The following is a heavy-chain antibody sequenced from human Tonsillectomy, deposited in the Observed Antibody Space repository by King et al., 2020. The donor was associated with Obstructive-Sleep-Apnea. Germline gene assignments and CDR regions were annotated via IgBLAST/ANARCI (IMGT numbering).Heavy chain of an antibody. Sequence: VQLQESGPGLVKPSGTLSLTCAVCGGSVSSGDWWAWVRQPPGKGLEWIGEIYHLGNTNYNSSLKSRVSISMDKSKNQFSLNLDSLTAADTAVYYCAREIRLGELYFDYWGQGILVTVSA. J-gene: IGHJ4*02. D-gene: IGHD3-16*01. CDR1: GGSVSSGDW. V-gene: IGHV4-4*02. CDR2: IYHLGNT. CDR3: AREIRLGELYFDY.